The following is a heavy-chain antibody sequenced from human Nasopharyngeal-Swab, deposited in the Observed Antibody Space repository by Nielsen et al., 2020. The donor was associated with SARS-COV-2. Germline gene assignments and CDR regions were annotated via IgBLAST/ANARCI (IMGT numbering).Heavy chain of an antibody. CDR2: IYRGGST. D-gene: IGHD6-19*01. J-gene: IGHJ4*02. Sequence: VRQAPGKGLEWVSVIYRGGSTYYADSVKGRFTISRDNSKKTLYPQMNSLRAEDTTVYYCARDGSYSSGYFDYWGQGTLVTVSS. V-gene: IGHV3-53*01. CDR3: ARDGSYSSGYFDY.